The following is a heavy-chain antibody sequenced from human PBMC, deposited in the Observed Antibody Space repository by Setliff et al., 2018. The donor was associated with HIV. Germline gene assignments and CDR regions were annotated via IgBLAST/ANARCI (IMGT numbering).Heavy chain of an antibody. CDR1: GGTFKNLA. J-gene: IGHJ3*01. D-gene: IGHD1-1*01. V-gene: IGHV1-69*13. CDR2: VIPSFATA. CDR3: ANPHDGGAFDV. Sequence: ASVKVSCKASGGTFKNLAISWVRQAPGQGLEWMGGVIPSFATANYAQRFQGRITITADELTSTVYMDLNSLKSEDSAVYYCANPHDGGAFDVWGQGTAVTVSS.